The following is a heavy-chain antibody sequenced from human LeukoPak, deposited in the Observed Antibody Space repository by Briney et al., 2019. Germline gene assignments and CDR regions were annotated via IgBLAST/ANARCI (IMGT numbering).Heavy chain of an antibody. CDR3: AKDHQYSSSYSNAFDI. Sequence: GRSLRLSCAASGFTFSSYAMHWVRQAPGKGLEWVAVISYDGSNKYYADSVKGRFTISRDNSKNTLYLQMNSLRAEDTAVYYCAKDHQYSSSYSNAFDIWGQETMVTVSS. CDR1: GFTFSSYA. CDR2: ISYDGSNK. D-gene: IGHD6-6*01. J-gene: IGHJ3*02. V-gene: IGHV3-30-3*01.